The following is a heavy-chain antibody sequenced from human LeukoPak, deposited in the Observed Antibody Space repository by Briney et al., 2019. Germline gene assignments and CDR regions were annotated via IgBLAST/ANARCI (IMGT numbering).Heavy chain of an antibody. V-gene: IGHV1-2*02. Sequence: GASVKVSCKASGYTFTGYYMHWVRQAPGQGLEWMGWINPNSGGTNYTQKFQGRVTMTRDTSISTAYMELSRLRSDDTAVYYCARHPSMKKYSSSRQVGWFDPWGQGTLVTVSS. CDR3: ARHPSMKKYSSSRQVGWFDP. D-gene: IGHD6-6*01. CDR2: INPNSGGT. J-gene: IGHJ5*02. CDR1: GYTFTGYY.